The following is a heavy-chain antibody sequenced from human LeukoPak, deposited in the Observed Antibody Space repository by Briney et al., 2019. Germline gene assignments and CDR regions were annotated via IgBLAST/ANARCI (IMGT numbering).Heavy chain of an antibody. CDR1: GRSFSGYY. Sequence: PSETLSLTCAVYGRSFSGYYWSWIRQTPGKGLEWIGEINHSGSTTYNPSLKSRVTMSVDTSKNQFSLKLSSVTAADTAVYYCARVSHYDFWSPIINWGQGTLVTVSS. CDR2: INHSGST. D-gene: IGHD3-3*01. V-gene: IGHV4-34*01. J-gene: IGHJ4*02. CDR3: ARVSHYDFWSPIIN.